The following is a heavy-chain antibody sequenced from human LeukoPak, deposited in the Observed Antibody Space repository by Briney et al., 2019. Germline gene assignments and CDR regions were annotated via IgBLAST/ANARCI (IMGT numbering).Heavy chain of an antibody. CDR1: GFTFSTYW. J-gene: IGHJ4*02. CDR3: ATAGQWRYDS. V-gene: IGHV3-74*01. CDR2: INEDGRTT. D-gene: IGHD6-19*01. Sequence: GGSLRLSCAASGFTFSTYWMHWVRHAPGKGLEWVSRINEDGRTTNYPDSVEGRFTISRDNAKSTLYLQMNSLRVEDTGVYYCATAGQWRYDSWGLGTLVTVSS.